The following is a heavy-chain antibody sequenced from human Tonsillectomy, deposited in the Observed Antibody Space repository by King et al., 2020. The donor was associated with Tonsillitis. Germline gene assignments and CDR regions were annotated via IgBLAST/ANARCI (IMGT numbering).Heavy chain of an antibody. D-gene: IGHD3-3*01. CDR2: ISCRGVTT. J-gene: IGHJ6*02. Sequence: VQLVESGGGLVQPGGSLRLSCAASGFNFNNYDMSWVRQAPGKGLEWVSAISCRGVTTSYAHSVKGRFTIFRDNSKNTLYLQMNSLRAEDTAVYYCAKGTLGFLEWYYYGMDVWGQGTTVTVSS. CDR3: AKGTLGFLEWYYYGMDV. V-gene: IGHV3-23*04. CDR1: GFNFNNYD.